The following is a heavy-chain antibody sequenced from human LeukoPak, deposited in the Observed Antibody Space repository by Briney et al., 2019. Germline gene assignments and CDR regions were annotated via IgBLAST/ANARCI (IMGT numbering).Heavy chain of an antibody. D-gene: IGHD1-1*01. V-gene: IGHV1-2*02. Sequence: ASVKVSCKASGYTFTGYYMHWVRQATRQGLEWMGWINPNSGGTNYAQKFQGRVTMTRDTSISTAYMELSRLRSDDTAVYYCARVLEPTGTVDYWGQGTLVTVSS. CDR3: ARVLEPTGTVDY. J-gene: IGHJ4*02. CDR2: INPNSGGT. CDR1: GYTFTGYY.